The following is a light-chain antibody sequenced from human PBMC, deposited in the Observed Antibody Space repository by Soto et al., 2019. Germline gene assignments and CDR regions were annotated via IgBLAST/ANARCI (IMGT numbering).Light chain of an antibody. CDR3: AAWDDSLDGSYV. V-gene: IGLV1-44*01. CDR1: SSNIGRST. J-gene: IGLJ1*01. Sequence: QSVLTQPPSASWTPGQRVTISCSGSSSNIGRSTVNWYQHLPGTAPKLLMYSNDQRPSGVPDRFSGSKSGTSASLAISGLQSEDEADYYCAAWDDSLDGSYVFGTGTKLTVL. CDR2: SND.